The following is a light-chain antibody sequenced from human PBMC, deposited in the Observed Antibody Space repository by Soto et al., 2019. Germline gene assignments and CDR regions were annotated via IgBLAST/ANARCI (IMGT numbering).Light chain of an antibody. CDR1: NIGSKS. Sequence: SYELTQPPSLSVAPGKTASITCGGDNIGSKSVHWYQREPGQAPVLVIYSETDRPSGVPERFSGSNSGNTATLTISRVEAGDEADYYCQVWDTNSDLPVFGGGTKLTVL. CDR3: QVWDTNSDLPV. J-gene: IGLJ2*01. CDR2: SET. V-gene: IGLV3-21*04.